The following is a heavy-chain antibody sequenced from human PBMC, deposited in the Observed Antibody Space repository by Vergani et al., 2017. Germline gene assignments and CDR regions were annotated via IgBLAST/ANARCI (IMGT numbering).Heavy chain of an antibody. V-gene: IGHV4-39*01. CDR3: ARQSAMIISQGHFDY. CDR2: VYQSGNT. D-gene: IGHD5-18*01. J-gene: IGHJ4*02. Sequence: QVQLQESGPGLERPAETLSLTCTVSKNSISSRSHYWGWIRQSPGRGLEWIGSVYQSGNTFYNPSFKSRVTISVDTSNDQFSLRLASMAAADTAMYFCARQSAMIISQGHFDYWGQGVLVTVSS. CDR1: KNSISSRSHY.